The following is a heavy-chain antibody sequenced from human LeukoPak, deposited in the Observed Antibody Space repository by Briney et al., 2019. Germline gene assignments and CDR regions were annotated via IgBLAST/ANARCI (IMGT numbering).Heavy chain of an antibody. Sequence: SETLSLTCSVSDGSINSYYWNWIRRPPGKRLEWIGYIYYNGNTNYSPSLKSRVTMSVDTSKNLFSLKVSSVTAADTAVYYCARGRSNYYGMDVWGQGTTVTVSS. J-gene: IGHJ6*02. CDR1: DGSINSYY. CDR2: IYYNGNT. V-gene: IGHV4-59*01. D-gene: IGHD1-26*01. CDR3: ARGRSNYYGMDV.